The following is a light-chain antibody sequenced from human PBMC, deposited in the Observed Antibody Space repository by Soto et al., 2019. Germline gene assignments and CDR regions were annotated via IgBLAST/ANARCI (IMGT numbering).Light chain of an antibody. CDR3: QHLNSYPLT. CDR1: QGISSY. V-gene: IGKV1-9*01. Sequence: IQLTQSPSSLSASVGDRVTITCRASQGISSYLAWYQQKQGKAPKLLIYAASTLQSGVPSRFSGSGSGTDFTLTISSLQPEDFAAYYCQHLNSYPLTFGGGTKVEIK. J-gene: IGKJ4*01. CDR2: AAS.